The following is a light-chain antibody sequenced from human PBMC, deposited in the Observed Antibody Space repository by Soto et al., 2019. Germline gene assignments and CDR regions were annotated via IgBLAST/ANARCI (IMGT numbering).Light chain of an antibody. CDR2: DVS. Sequence: QSALTQPRSVSGSPGQSVTISCTGTSSDVGGYNYVSWYQQHPGKAPKLMICDVSNRPSGVPDRFSGSGSGNTASLTISGLQAEDEADYYCCAYAGSYTLVFGGGTKLTVL. CDR1: SSDVGGYNY. V-gene: IGLV2-11*01. CDR3: CAYAGSYTLV. J-gene: IGLJ2*01.